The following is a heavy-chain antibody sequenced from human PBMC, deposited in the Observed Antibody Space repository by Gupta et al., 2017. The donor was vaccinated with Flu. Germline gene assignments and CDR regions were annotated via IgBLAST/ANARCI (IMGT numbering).Heavy chain of an antibody. Sequence: VRQAPGKGLEWVSGVSWNSGRKDYADSVKGRFTISRDNAKNSVYLQMNSLRVEDTALYYCAKGASGGSYGDHGALDNWGQGTLVTVSS. V-gene: IGHV3-9*01. CDR2: VSWNSGRK. CDR3: AKGASGGSYGDHGALDN. D-gene: IGHD2-15*01. J-gene: IGHJ4*02.